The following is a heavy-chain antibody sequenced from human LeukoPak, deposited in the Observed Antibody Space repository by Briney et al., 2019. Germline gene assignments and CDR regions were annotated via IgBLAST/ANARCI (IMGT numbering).Heavy chain of an antibody. D-gene: IGHD5-18*01. CDR2: ISGSGSST. J-gene: IGHJ4*02. V-gene: IGHV3-23*01. CDR1: GFTFTSYA. CDR3: AKVAGYSYAYRSDY. Sequence: GGSLRLSCAASGFTFTSYAMNWVRQAPGKGLEWVSTISGSGSSTYYVDSVKGRFTISRDNSKNTLYLQMNSLRAEDTAIYYCAKVAGYSYAYRSDYWGQGTLVTVSS.